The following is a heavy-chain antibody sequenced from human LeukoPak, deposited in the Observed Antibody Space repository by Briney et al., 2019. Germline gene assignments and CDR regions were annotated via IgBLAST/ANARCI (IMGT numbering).Heavy chain of an antibody. Sequence: GGSLRLSCAASGFTFSSYWMSWVRQAPGKGLEWVANIKQGGSEKYYVDSVKGRFTISRDNAKNSLYLQMNSLRAEDTAVYYCARVITIFGVDGGWFDPWGQGTLVTVSS. V-gene: IGHV3-7*01. CDR3: ARVITIFGVDGGWFDP. CDR2: IKQGGSEK. CDR1: GFTFSSYW. J-gene: IGHJ5*02. D-gene: IGHD3-3*01.